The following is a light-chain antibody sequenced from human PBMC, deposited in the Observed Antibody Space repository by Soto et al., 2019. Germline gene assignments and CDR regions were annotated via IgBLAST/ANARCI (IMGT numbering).Light chain of an antibody. Sequence: QSVLTQPPSVSGAPGQRVTISCTGSSSNIGAGYDVHWYQQFPGTAPKLLIYGISNRPSGVPDRFSGSKSGTSASLAITGLQAEDEADYYCQSYDSSLSGSVFGGGTKVTVL. CDR3: QSYDSSLSGSV. CDR2: GIS. V-gene: IGLV1-40*01. CDR1: SSNIGAGYD. J-gene: IGLJ3*02.